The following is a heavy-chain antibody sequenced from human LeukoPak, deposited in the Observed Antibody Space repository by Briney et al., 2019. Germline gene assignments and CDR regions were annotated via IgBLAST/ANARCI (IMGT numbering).Heavy chain of an antibody. CDR1: GYTFTKYY. Sequence: PVASVTVSCKASGYTFTKYYIHWVRQAPGQGLEWMGMINPTDGATTYAQRFQGRVTMTRDMSTTTVYMDLRSLRSEDTAVFFCAREQGGGLSGNLGGLFASYYTYYYMDVWGRGTTVTV. D-gene: IGHD1-26*01. V-gene: IGHV1-46*01. CDR2: INPTDGAT. J-gene: IGHJ6*03. CDR3: AREQGGGLSGNLGGLFASYYTYYYMDV.